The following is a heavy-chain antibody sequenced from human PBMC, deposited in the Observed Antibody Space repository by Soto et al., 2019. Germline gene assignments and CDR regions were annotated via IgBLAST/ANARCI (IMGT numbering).Heavy chain of an antibody. D-gene: IGHD3-22*01. CDR1: GGTFSSYA. Sequence: ASVKVSCKASGGTFSSYAISWVRQAPGQGLEWMGGIIPIFGTANYAQKFQGRVTITADESTSTAYMELSSLRSEDTAVYYCARVLSAHNYYYDSSGIRGDWGQGTLVTVSS. CDR2: IIPIFGTA. CDR3: ARVLSAHNYYYDSSGIRGD. J-gene: IGHJ1*01. V-gene: IGHV1-69*13.